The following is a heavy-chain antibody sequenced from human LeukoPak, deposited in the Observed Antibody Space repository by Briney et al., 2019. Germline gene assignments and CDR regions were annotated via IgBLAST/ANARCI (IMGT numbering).Heavy chain of an antibody. CDR1: GGTFSSYA. Sequence: SVKVSCKASGGTFSSYAISWVRQAPGQGLEWMGGIIPIFGTANYAQEFQGRVTITADKSTSAAYMELSSLRSEDTAVYYCARDVGVSSSDRRNNWFDPWGQGTLVTVSS. CDR2: IIPIFGTA. J-gene: IGHJ5*02. V-gene: IGHV1-69*06. D-gene: IGHD1-26*01. CDR3: ARDVGVSSSDRRNNWFDP.